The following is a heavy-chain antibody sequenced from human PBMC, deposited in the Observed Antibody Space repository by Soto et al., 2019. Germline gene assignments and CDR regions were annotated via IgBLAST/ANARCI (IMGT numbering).Heavy chain of an antibody. CDR3: ARAFRCVGGNGCFSPFDS. CDR1: GFTFSSYW. J-gene: IGHJ4*02. V-gene: IGHV3-74*01. CDR2: INRDGTRT. Sequence: EVQLVESGGGVVQPGGSLRLSCAASGFTFSSYWMYWVRQTPGKGLVCISRINRDGTRTTYADSVKGRFTISRDNAKNTVYLQMNSLRPEDTTVYYCARAFRCVGGNGCFSPFDSWGQGALVTVSS. D-gene: IGHD2-15*01.